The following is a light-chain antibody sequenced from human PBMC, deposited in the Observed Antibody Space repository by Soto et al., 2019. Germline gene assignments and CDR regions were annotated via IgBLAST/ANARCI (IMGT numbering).Light chain of an antibody. CDR3: QEYHGYSWT. CDR1: QSISNG. V-gene: IGKV1-5*01. CDR2: DAS. Sequence: DIRMTQSPSTLSASVGDRASITCRASQSISNGLAWYQQKPGKAPKLLIYDASSLESGVPSRFSGSGSGTEFTLTISSLQPDDFATYYCQEYHGYSWTFGQGTKV. J-gene: IGKJ1*01.